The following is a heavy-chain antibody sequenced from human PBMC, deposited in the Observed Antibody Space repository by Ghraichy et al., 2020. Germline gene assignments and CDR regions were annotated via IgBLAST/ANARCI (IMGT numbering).Heavy chain of an antibody. CDR2: ISSTGSNK. CDR1: GFSFKSCE. CDR3: ARETTMTGAGIDY. V-gene: IGHV3-48*03. J-gene: IGHJ4*02. Sequence: GGSLRLSCAASGFSFKSCEMNWVRQALGKGLEWVSYISSTGSNKYYADSVKGRFTISRDNAQNSLFLQMSSLRAEDTAVYYCARETTMTGAGIDYWGQGTLVTVSS. D-gene: IGHD4-17*01.